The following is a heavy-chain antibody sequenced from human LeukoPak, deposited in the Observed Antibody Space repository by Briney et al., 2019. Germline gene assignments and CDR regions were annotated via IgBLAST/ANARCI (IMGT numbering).Heavy chain of an antibody. D-gene: IGHD2-8*02. CDR3: AKDPGASVSGFYMDV. V-gene: IGHV3-30*02. CDR1: GFTFRNYG. CDR2: IWSDGNNR. Sequence: PGGSLRLSCATSGFTFRNYGMHWVRQATGKGLEWVSFIWSDGNNRFYADSVKGRFTISRDNSKNMLYLQMDSLRPEDTAVSYCAKDPGASVSGFYMDVWGKGTTVIVSS. J-gene: IGHJ6*03.